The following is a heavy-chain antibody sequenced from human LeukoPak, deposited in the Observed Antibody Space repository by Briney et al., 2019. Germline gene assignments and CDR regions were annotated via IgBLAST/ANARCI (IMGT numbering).Heavy chain of an antibody. Sequence: GGSLRLSCAASGFTFSRYAMSWVRQAPGKGLEWVSGISGSGGRTNYADSVKGRFTISRDNSKNSLYLQMNSLRAEDTAVYYCAKETIHGGDYYYMDVWGKGTTVTVSS. J-gene: IGHJ6*03. CDR1: GFTFSRYA. CDR2: ISGSGGRT. D-gene: IGHD2-15*01. V-gene: IGHV3-23*01. CDR3: AKETIHGGDYYYMDV.